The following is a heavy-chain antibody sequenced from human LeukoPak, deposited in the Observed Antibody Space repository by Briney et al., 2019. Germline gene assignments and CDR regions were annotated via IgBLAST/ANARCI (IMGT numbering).Heavy chain of an antibody. D-gene: IGHD1-14*01. Sequence: GASVNVSCKASGYTFTSYDINWVRQATGQGLEWMGWMNPNSGNTGYAQKFQGKVTMTRNTSISTAYMELSSLRSEDTAVYYCARTAVKTDTPDDYWGQGTLVTVSS. CDR3: ARTAVKTDTPDDY. CDR2: MNPNSGNT. V-gene: IGHV1-8*01. CDR1: GYTFTSYD. J-gene: IGHJ4*02.